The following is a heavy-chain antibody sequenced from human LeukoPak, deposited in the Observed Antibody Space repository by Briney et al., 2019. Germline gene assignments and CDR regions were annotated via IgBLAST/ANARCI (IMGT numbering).Heavy chain of an antibody. CDR1: GFTFSSYS. D-gene: IGHD4/OR15-4a*01. V-gene: IGHV3-66*01. J-gene: IGHJ5*02. Sequence: PGGSLSLSCAASGFTFSSYSMNWVRQAPGKGLEWVSVIYSGGSTYYADSVKGRFTISRDNSKNTLYLQMNSLRAEDTAVYYCARMISHDSGPPGWFDPWGQGTLVTVSS. CDR3: ARMISHDSGPPGWFDP. CDR2: IYSGGST.